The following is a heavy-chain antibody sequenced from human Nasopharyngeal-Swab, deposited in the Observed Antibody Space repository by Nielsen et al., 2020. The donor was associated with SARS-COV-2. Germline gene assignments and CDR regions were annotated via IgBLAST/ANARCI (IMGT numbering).Heavy chain of an antibody. V-gene: IGHV3-48*01. Sequence: VRQAPGKGLEWVSYISSSNNTIYYANSVKGRFTISRDNARDSLYLQMSSLRAEDTAVYYCARDQGYSGGYGYWGQGTLVTVSS. CDR2: ISSSNNTI. CDR3: ARDQGYSGGYGY. D-gene: IGHD1-26*01. J-gene: IGHJ4*02.